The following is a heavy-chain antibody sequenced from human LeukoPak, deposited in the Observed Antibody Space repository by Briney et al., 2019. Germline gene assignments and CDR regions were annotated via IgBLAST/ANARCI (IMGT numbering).Heavy chain of an antibody. CDR3: GRDRGNGDYAFDY. CDR2: IRSSGSTI. D-gene: IGHD4-17*01. CDR1: GFTFSSYE. J-gene: IGHJ4*02. V-gene: IGHV3-48*03. Sequence: GGSLRLSCAASGFTFSSYEMNWVRQAPGKGLEWVSYIRSSGSTIYYADPVKGRFTISRHNAQNPLYLQMNSLRAGDTAVYYRGRDRGNGDYAFDYWAQGTLVSVSS.